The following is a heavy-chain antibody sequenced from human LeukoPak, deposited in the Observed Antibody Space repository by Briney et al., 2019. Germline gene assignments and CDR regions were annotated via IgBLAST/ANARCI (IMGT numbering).Heavy chain of an antibody. D-gene: IGHD4-17*01. CDR1: GFTLSKYG. J-gene: IGHJ4*02. CDR2: ISYDGTDK. Sequence: PGGPLRLSCAASGFTLSKYGMHWGRQARVKGLEWVAFISYDGTDKSYGYSVKGRFTISRDNSNNTLYLQINSVRGQDTDMYYCAKDHHGDYGEVFDYWSQGTLVTVSS. V-gene: IGHV3-30*02. CDR3: AKDHHGDYGEVFDY.